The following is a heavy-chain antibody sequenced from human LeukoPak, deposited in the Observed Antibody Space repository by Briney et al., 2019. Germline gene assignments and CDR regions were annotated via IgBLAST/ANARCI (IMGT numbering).Heavy chain of an antibody. V-gene: IGHV4-59*01. CDR2: IYYSGST. J-gene: IGHJ5*02. CDR1: GGSISSYY. Sequence: PSETLSLTCTVSGGSISSYYWSWIRQPPGKGLEWIGYIYYSGSTNYNPSLKSRVTISEDTSKNQFSLKLSSVTAADTAVYYCAGVVEVPAATGLWFDPWGQGTLVTVFS. CDR3: AGVVEVPAATGLWFDP. D-gene: IGHD2-2*01.